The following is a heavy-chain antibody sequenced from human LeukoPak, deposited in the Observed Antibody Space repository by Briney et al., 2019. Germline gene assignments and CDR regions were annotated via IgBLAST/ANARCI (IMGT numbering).Heavy chain of an antibody. Sequence: PGGSLRLSCAASGFNFNRYWMSWIRQAPGKGLEWVANIKEDGSEKYYADSVKGRFTISYDSAKNSLYLQMNSLRAEDTAMYYCARDHRGYQLPQLNSYYYMDVWGKGTTVTVS. D-gene: IGHD2-2*01. CDR1: GFNFNRYW. CDR3: ARDHRGYQLPQLNSYYYMDV. J-gene: IGHJ6*03. CDR2: IKEDGSEK. V-gene: IGHV3-7*01.